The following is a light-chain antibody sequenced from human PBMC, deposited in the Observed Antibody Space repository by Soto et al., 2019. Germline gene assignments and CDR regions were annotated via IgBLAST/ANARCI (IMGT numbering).Light chain of an antibody. CDR3: QQSYTTPIT. CDR1: QTISSH. Sequence: DIQMTQSPSSLSASVGDRVIITCRASQTISSHLTWYQQKPGKAPNLLAYAASSLQSGVPSRFTGSGSGTDFTLTISRLQPEDFATYFCQQSYTTPITFGQGTRLEI. CDR2: AAS. V-gene: IGKV1-39*01. J-gene: IGKJ5*01.